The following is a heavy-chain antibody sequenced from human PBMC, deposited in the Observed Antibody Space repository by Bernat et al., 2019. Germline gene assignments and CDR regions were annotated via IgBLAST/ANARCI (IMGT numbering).Heavy chain of an antibody. CDR3: TTDPDTAAGTGGYVDY. CDR1: GFTFSNAW. Sequence: EVQLVESGGDLVKPGMSLRLSCVASGFTFSNAWMNWVRQAPGKGLEWVGRIKSKTDGGTIDYAAPVKGRFTISRDDSKNTLFLQMINLKTADTAVYYCTTDPDTAAGTGGYVDYGGQGTLVTVSS. V-gene: IGHV3-15*07. J-gene: IGHJ4*02. D-gene: IGHD6-13*01. CDR2: IKSKTDGGTI.